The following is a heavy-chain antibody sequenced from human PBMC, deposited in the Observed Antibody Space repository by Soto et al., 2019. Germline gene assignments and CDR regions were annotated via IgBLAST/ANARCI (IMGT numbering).Heavy chain of an antibody. Sequence: QVQLVESGGGVVQPGRSLRLSCAASGFTFSSYLIHWVRQGPGKGPEWVAVIWYDGSNKYYADSVKGRFTISRDNSKNTLYLQMNSLRTEDTAVYYCARPQGISGYFPIDYWGQGTLVTVSS. CDR2: IWYDGSNK. D-gene: IGHD3-22*01. V-gene: IGHV3-33*01. CDR1: GFTFSSYL. CDR3: ARPQGISGYFPIDY. J-gene: IGHJ4*02.